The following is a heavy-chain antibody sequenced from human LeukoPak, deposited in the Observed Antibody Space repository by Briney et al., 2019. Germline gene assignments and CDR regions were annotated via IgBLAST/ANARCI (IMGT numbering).Heavy chain of an antibody. CDR2: IRYDGSNK. D-gene: IGHD2-21*02. Sequence: QTGGSLRLSCAASGFTFSSYDMHWVRQAPGKGREWVAFIRYDGSNKYYADSVKGRFTISRENSKNTLYLQMNSLRAEDTAVYYCAKDHRAYCGGDCVDFDYWGQGTLVTVSS. CDR3: AKDHRAYCGGDCVDFDY. CDR1: GFTFSSYD. V-gene: IGHV3-30*02. J-gene: IGHJ4*02.